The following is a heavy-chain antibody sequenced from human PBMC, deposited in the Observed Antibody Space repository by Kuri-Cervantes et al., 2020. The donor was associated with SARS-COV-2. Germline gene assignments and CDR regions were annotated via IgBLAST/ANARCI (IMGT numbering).Heavy chain of an antibody. D-gene: IGHD3-3*01. CDR1: GGSISSHY. CDR3: ARQNPYYDFWSGYSPYNWFDP. CDR2: IYHSGST. V-gene: IGHV4-59*08. J-gene: IGHJ5*02. Sequence: SETLSLTCTVSGGSISSHYWSWIRQPPGKGLEWIGSIYHSGSTYYNPSLKSRVTISVDTSKNQFSLKLSSVTAADTAVYYCARQNPYYDFWSGYSPYNWFDPWGQGTLVTVSS.